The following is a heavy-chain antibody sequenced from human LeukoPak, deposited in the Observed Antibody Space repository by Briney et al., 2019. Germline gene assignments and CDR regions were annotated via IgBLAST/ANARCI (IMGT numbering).Heavy chain of an antibody. V-gene: IGHV3-23*01. CDR2: ISGSGGST. Sequence: PGGSLRLSCAASGLTFSSYAMSWVRQAPGKGLEWVSAISGSGGSTYYADSVKGRFTNSRHNSKNTLYLQMNSLRAEDTAVYYCARVGSGWYDFDYWGQGTLVTVSS. CDR1: GLTFSSYA. CDR3: ARVGSGWYDFDY. J-gene: IGHJ4*02. D-gene: IGHD6-19*01.